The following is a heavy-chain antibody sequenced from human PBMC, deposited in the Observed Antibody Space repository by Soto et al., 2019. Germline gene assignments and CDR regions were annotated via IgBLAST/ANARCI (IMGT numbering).Heavy chain of an antibody. Sequence: ASVKVSCKDSGYTFTSYGISWVRQAPGQGLDWMRWISAYNGNTKYAQDLQGRVTMTADTSTSTAYMELRSLRSDDTAVYYCARFTGGSYNTYYCYYGMDVWG. J-gene: IGHJ6*02. CDR1: GYTFTSYG. D-gene: IGHD2-15*01. CDR2: ISAYNGNT. V-gene: IGHV1-18*04. CDR3: ARFTGGSYNTYYCYYGMDV.